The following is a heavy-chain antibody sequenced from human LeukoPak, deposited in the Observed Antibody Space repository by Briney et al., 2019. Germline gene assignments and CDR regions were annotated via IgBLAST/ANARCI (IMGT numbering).Heavy chain of an antibody. D-gene: IGHD1-14*01. CDR3: AKDRRNDLDC. J-gene: IGHJ4*02. CDR2: ISGNSGSI. CDR1: GFTFDDYA. V-gene: IGHV3-9*01. Sequence: GRSLRLSCAGSGFTFDDYAMHWVRQAPGKGLEWVSGISGNSGSIGYADSVKGRFTISRDNAKNSLYLQMNSLRAEDTALYYCAKDRRNDLDCWGPGTLVTVSS.